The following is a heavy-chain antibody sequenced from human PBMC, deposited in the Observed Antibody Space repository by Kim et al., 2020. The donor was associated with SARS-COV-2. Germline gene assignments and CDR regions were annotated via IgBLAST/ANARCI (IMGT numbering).Heavy chain of an antibody. J-gene: IGHJ4*02. D-gene: IGHD3-22*01. V-gene: IGHV1-18*01. Sequence: ASVKVSCKASGYTFTSYGISWVRQAPGQGLEWMGWISAYNGNTNYAQKLQGRVTMTTDTSTSTAYMELRSLRSDDTAVYYCARDQSHTYYYDSSGYYLFSGVSDYWGQGTLVTVSS. CDR3: ARDQSHTYYYDSSGYYLFSGVSDY. CDR2: ISAYNGNT. CDR1: GYTFTSYG.